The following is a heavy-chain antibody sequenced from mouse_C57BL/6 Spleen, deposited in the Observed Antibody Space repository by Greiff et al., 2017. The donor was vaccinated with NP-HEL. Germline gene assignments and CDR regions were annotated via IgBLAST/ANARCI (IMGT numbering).Heavy chain of an antibody. J-gene: IGHJ3*01. V-gene: IGHV5-17*01. CDR2: ISSGSSTI. CDR1: GFTFSDYG. Sequence: EVQLVESGGGLVKPGGSLKLSCAASGFTFSDYGMHWVRQAPEKGLEWVAYISSGSSTIYYADTVKGRFTISRDNAKNTLFLQMTSLRSEDTAMYYCARDSNQFAWFAYWGQGTLVTVSA. D-gene: IGHD2-5*01. CDR3: ARDSNQFAWFAY.